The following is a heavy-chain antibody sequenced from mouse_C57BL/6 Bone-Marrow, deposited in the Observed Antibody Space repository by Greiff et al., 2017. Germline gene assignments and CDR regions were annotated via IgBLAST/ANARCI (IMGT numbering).Heavy chain of an antibody. D-gene: IGHD1-1*01. J-gene: IGHJ4*01. CDR2: INPGSGGT. V-gene: IGHV1-54*01. Sequence: VKLQESGAELVRPGTSVKVSCKASGYAFTNYLIEWVKQRPGQGLEWIGVINPGSGGTNYNEKFKGKATLTADKSSSTAYMQLSSLTSEDSAVYFCARSRTTVVGKLYAMDYWGQGTSVTVSS. CDR1: GYAFTNYL. CDR3: ARSRTTVVGKLYAMDY.